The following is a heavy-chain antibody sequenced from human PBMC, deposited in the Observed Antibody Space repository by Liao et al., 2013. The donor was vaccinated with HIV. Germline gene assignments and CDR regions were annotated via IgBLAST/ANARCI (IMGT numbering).Heavy chain of an antibody. D-gene: IGHD3-9*01. CDR2: IYTSGSP. J-gene: IGHJ6*03. CDR1: GGSISSGSYY. Sequence: QVQLQESGPGLVEPSETLSLTCTVSGGSISSGSYYWNWLRQPAGKGLEWIGRIYTSGSPNYNPSLKSRVTISVDTSKNQFSLRLSSVTAADTAVYYCARGNADYDILTGYYGTATYYMDVWGKGTTVTVSS. V-gene: IGHV4-61*02. CDR3: ARGNADYDILTGYYGTATYYMDV.